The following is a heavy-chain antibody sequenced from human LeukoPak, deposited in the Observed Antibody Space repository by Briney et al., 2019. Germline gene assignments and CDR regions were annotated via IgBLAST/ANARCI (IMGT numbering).Heavy chain of an antibody. CDR1: GYSISSGYY. Sequence: PSETLSLTCAVSGYSISSGYYWGWIRQPPGKGLEWIGTIYYSGTTYYNPSLESRVTISEDMSKNQFSMTLRSVTAADTAVYYCARQISDYYYYYIAVWGKGTTVTVSS. CDR2: IYYSGTT. J-gene: IGHJ6*03. V-gene: IGHV4-38-2*01. D-gene: IGHD3-10*01. CDR3: ARQISDYYYYYIAV.